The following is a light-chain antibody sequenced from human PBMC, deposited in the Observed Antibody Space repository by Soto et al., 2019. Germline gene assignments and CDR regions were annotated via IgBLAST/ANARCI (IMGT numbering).Light chain of an antibody. CDR3: CSYAGSYTSWV. CDR2: DVS. CDR1: SSDVGNYNY. J-gene: IGLJ3*02. V-gene: IGLV2-11*01. Sequence: QSALTQPRSVSGSPGQSVTISCTGTSSDVGNYNYVSWYQQHPGKAPKVMIYDVSKRPSGVPDRFSGSKSGNTASLTISGLQAEDEADYHCCSYAGSYTSWVFGGGTKLTVL.